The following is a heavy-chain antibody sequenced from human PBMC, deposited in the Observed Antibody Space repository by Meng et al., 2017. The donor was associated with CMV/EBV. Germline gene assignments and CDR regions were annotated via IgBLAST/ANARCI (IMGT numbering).Heavy chain of an antibody. CDR2: INSDGSST. Sequence: GGSLRLSCAASGFTFSSYWMHWVRQAPGKGLVWVSRINSDGSSTSYADSVKGRFTISRDNAKNTLYLQMNSLRAEDTAVYYCARDSSISDFWSGYYVGGYYYYGMDVWGQG. D-gene: IGHD3-3*01. V-gene: IGHV3-74*01. CDR1: GFTFSSYW. CDR3: ARDSSISDFWSGYYVGGYYYYGMDV. J-gene: IGHJ6*02.